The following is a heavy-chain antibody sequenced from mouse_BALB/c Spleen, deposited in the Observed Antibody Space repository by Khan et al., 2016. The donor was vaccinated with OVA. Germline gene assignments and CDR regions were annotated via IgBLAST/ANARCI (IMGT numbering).Heavy chain of an antibody. V-gene: IGHV5-6-5*01. D-gene: IGHD1-1*01. CDR2: ISSGGTT. CDR3: EREVYGSNYGWFAY. J-gene: IGHJ3*01. CDR1: GFTFSAFA. Sequence: EVELVESGGGLVKPGGSLKLSCTASGFTFSAFAMSWVRQTPEKRLDWVASISSGGTTSYPDILKGRLTIFRDNARNILNLQRSSMRSEDTAMYDCEREVYGSNYGWFAYWGQGTLVTVSA.